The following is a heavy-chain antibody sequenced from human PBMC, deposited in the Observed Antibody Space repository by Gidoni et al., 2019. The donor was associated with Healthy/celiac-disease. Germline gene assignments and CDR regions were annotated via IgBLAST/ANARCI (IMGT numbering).Heavy chain of an antibody. CDR2: ISGNGGST. CDR3: ANRVAY. J-gene: IGHJ4*02. V-gene: IGHV3-23*01. CDR1: GFTFSRYA. Sequence: EVQLLASGGGLVQPGGSMSLSCAASGFTFSRYAMIWVRQATGEGVEWVSAISGNGGSTYYADSVKGRFTISRDNSKNTLYLQMNSLRAEDTAVYYCANRVAYWGQGTLVTVSS. D-gene: IGHD3-3*01.